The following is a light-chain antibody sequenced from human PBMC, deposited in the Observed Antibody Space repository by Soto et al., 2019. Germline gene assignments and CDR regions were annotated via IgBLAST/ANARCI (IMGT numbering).Light chain of an antibody. V-gene: IGKV3-11*01. CDR1: QSVSIY. Sequence: EIVLTQSPATLSLFPGERATLSCRASQSVSIYLAWYQQKPGQAPRLLIYDASNWATGIPARFSGSGSGTDFTLTISSLEPEDFAVYYCQQRSNWPPEITFGQGTRLEIK. CDR3: QQRSNWPPEIT. J-gene: IGKJ5*01. CDR2: DAS.